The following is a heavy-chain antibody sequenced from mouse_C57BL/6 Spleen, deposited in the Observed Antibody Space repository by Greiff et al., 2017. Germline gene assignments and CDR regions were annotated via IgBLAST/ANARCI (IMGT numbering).Heavy chain of an antibody. CDR3: TTGITTVARYFDV. Sequence: VQLQQSGAELVRPGASVKLSCTASGFYIKDYYMHWVKQRPEQGLEWIGRIEPEDGATEYAPMFPGKATSTADSSPNTAYLQLSSLTSEDTAVYYSTTGITTVARYFDVWGTGTTVTVSS. D-gene: IGHD1-1*01. V-gene: IGHV14-1*01. J-gene: IGHJ1*03. CDR1: GFYIKDYY. CDR2: IEPEDGAT.